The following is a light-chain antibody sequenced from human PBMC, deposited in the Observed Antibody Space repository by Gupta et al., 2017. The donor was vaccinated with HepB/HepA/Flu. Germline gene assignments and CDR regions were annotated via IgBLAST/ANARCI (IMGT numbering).Light chain of an antibody. CDR2: DAS. V-gene: IGKV3-11*01. CDR1: QSIATY. Sequence: VFTQSPATLSLSPGERATLSCRASQSIATYLAWYQQKPGQAPRLLIYDASSRAPGIPARFSGSGSGTDFTLTISSLEPEDFGVYYCQHRINWPLTFGGGTKVEIK. CDR3: QHRINWPLT. J-gene: IGKJ4*01.